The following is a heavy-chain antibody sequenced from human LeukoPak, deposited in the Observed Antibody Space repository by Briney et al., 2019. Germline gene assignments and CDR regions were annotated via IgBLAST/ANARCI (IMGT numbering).Heavy chain of an antibody. J-gene: IGHJ5*02. CDR1: GFTFSNAW. CDR3: AKDDNYIRFLS. D-gene: IGHD3-16*01. V-gene: IGHV3-23*01. CDR2: ITGSGGNR. Sequence: PGGSLRLSCAASGFTFSNAWMSWVRQAPGKGLEWVSGITGSGGNRYYADSVKGRFTISRDNSKNTLYLQMNSLRAEDTAVYYCAKDDNYIRFLSWGQGTLVTVSS.